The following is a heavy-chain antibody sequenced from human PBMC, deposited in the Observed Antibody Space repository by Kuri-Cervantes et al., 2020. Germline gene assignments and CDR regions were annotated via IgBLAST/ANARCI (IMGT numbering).Heavy chain of an antibody. CDR1: GGSVSSGSYY. J-gene: IGHJ2*01. CDR3: ARDETSVTTSNWYFDL. Sequence: SETLSLTCTVSGGSVSSGSYYWSWIRQPPGKGLEWIGYIYYSGSTNYNPSLKSRVTISADTSKNQFSLKLTYVTTADTAMYYCARDETSVTTSNWYFDLWGRGTLVTVSS. V-gene: IGHV4-61*01. D-gene: IGHD4-17*01. CDR2: IYYSGST.